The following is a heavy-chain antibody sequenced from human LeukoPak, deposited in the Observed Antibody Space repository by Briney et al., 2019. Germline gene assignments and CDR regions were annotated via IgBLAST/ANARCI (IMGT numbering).Heavy chain of an antibody. CDR1: GFNVNSNY. CDR2: IYSNGNS. CDR3: AREAFAGYALGD. J-gene: IGHJ4*02. Sequence: GGSLRLSCTATGFNVNSNYMTWVRQAPGKGLEWVSVIYSNGNSYYADSVQGRFTVSRDNSKNTINLQMNRLRAEDTAVYYCAREAFAGYALGDWGQGTLVTVSS. D-gene: IGHD3-16*01. V-gene: IGHV3-53*01.